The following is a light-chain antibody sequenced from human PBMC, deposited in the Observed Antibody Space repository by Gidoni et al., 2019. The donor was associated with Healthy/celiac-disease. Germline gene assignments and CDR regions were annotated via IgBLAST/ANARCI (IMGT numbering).Light chain of an antibody. J-gene: IGLJ1*01. V-gene: IGLV3-21*04. Sequence: SYVLTQPPSVSVAPGKTARITCGENNIGSKSVHWYQQKPGQAPVLVIYYDSDRPSGIPERFSGSNSGNTATLTISRVEAGDEADYYCHVWDSSRDHYVFGTGTKVTVL. CDR3: HVWDSSRDHYV. CDR2: YDS. CDR1: NIGSKS.